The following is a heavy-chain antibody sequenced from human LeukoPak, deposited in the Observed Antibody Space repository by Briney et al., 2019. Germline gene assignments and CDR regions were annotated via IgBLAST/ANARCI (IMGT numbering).Heavy chain of an antibody. CDR3: AVGGGADPYDY. CDR1: GYTFTGYY. J-gene: IGHJ4*02. D-gene: IGHD1-26*01. Sequence: ASVKVSCKASGYTFTGYYMHWVRQAPGKGLEWMGGFDPEDGETIYAQKFQGRVTMTEDTSTDTAYMELSSLRSEDTAVYYCAVGGGADPYDYWGQGTLVTVSS. V-gene: IGHV1-24*01. CDR2: FDPEDGET.